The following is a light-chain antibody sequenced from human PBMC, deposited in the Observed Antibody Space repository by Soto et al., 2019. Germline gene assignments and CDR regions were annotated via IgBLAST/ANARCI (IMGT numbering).Light chain of an antibody. J-gene: IGKJ3*01. CDR1: QSVRNNY. V-gene: IGKV3-20*01. CDR3: QQYGTSRA. CDR2: DAS. Sequence: EIVLTQSPGTLSLSPGERATLSCRASQSVRNNYLAWYQQKPGPAPRLLIYDASSRATGTPDRFSGSGSGTDFTLTISRLEPEDFAVYYCQQYGTSRALGPGTKVDI.